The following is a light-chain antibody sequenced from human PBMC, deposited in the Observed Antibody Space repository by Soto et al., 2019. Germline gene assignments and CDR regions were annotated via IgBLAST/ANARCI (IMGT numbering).Light chain of an antibody. CDR2: EVS. CDR3: SSYTSSSTPG. J-gene: IGLJ2*01. Sequence: QSALTQPASVSGSPGQSITISCTGTSSDVGGYNYVSWYQQHPGKAPKLMIYEVSNRPSGVSNRFSGSKSGNTASLTISGLQAEHEAAYYCSSYTSSSTPGFGGGTKLTVL. V-gene: IGLV2-14*01. CDR1: SSDVGGYNY.